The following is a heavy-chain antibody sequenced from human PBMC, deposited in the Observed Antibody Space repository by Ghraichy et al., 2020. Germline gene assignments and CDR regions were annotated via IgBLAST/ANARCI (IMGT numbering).Heavy chain of an antibody. V-gene: IGHV4-30-4*08. CDR1: GDSISSGDYF. CDR2: IYKSGST. Sequence: SETLSLTCTVSGDSISSGDYFWGWIRQLPGKGLEWIGYIYKSGSTYYDPSLKSRPTISIDASKNQFSLKLNSVTATDTAVYYCARARNSSGYYPVGFWGQGTLVTVSS. D-gene: IGHD3-22*01. CDR3: ARARNSSGYYPVGF. J-gene: IGHJ4*02.